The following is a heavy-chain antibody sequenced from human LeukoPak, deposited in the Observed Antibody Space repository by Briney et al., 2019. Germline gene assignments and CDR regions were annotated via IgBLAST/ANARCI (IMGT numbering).Heavy chain of an antibody. CDR3: AKDFRAAAGSSKNYYYYGMDV. J-gene: IGHJ6*02. V-gene: IGHV3-9*01. Sequence: SLRLSCAASGFTFDDYAMHWVRQGPGKGLEWVSGISWNSGSIVYADSVKGRFTISRDNAKNSLYLQMNSLRAEDTALYYCAKDFRAAAGSSKNYYYYGMDVWGQGTTVTVSS. CDR2: ISWNSGSI. D-gene: IGHD6-13*01. CDR1: GFTFDDYA.